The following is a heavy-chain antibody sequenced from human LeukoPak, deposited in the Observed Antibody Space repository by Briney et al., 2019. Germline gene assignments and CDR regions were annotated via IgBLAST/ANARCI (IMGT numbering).Heavy chain of an antibody. Sequence: SETQSLTCTVSGGSVRSTSYYWGWIRQPPGKGLEWLGSIYYTGETYYNLSLKCRVTLSVDTSRDHFSLTLSSVTAADTAVYYCARHFDVVVVVTLDYWGQGTLVTVSS. J-gene: IGHJ4*01. CDR1: GGSVRSTSYY. V-gene: IGHV4-39*01. CDR3: ARHFDVVVVVTLDY. D-gene: IGHD3-22*01. CDR2: IYYTGET.